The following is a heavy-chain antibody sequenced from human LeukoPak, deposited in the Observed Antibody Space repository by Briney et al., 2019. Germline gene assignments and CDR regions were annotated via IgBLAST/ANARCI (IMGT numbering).Heavy chain of an antibody. CDR2: MNPNSGNT. D-gene: IGHD1-26*01. V-gene: IGHV1-8*01. J-gene: IGHJ4*02. CDR1: GYTFTSYD. CDR3: ARGQPPRRMGAFDY. Sequence: ASVKVSCKASGYTFTSYDINWVRQATGQGLEWMGWMNPNSGNTGYEQKFQGRVTMTRNTSISTAYMELSSLRSEDTAVYYCARGQPPRRMGAFDYWGQETLVTVSS.